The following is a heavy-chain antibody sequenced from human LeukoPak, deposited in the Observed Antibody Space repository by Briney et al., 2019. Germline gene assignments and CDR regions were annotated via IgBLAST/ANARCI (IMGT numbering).Heavy chain of an antibody. CDR2: ISGSGDST. Sequence: PGGSLRLSCAASGFTFSSYGMSWVRQAPGKGLEWVSAISGSGDSTYSADSVKGRFTISRDNSKNTLDLQMNSLRAEDTAVYYCAKWSSGCGSDCFSYYFDYWGQGTLVTVSS. V-gene: IGHV3-23*01. CDR1: GFTFSSYG. J-gene: IGHJ4*02. D-gene: IGHD2-21*02. CDR3: AKWSSGCGSDCFSYYFDY.